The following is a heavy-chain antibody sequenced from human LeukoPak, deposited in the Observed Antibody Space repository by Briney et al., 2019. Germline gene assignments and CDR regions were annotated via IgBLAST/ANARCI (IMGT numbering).Heavy chain of an antibody. J-gene: IGHJ4*02. CDR1: GFTFSSYA. Sequence: GSLRLSCAASGFTFSSYAMSWVRQAPGKGLEWVSAISGSGGSTYYADSVKGRFTISRDNSKNTLYLQMNSLRAEDTAVYYCALSFGDYGGNSPRYFDYWGQGTLVTVSS. D-gene: IGHD4-23*01. CDR3: ALSFGDYGGNSPRYFDY. CDR2: ISGSGGST. V-gene: IGHV3-23*01.